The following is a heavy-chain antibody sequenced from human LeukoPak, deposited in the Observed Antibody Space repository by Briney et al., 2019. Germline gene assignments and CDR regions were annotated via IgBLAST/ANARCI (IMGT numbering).Heavy chain of an antibody. J-gene: IGHJ3*02. D-gene: IGHD1-1*01. V-gene: IGHV4-59*08. CDR1: GGSISGYF. CDR3: ARLNQLERFDAFDI. Sequence: SETLSLTCTVSGGSISGYFWSWIRQSPGKRLEWIGYIYYIVSNKYNPSLKSRVTISVDASKNQFSLKVKSVTAADTAVYYCARLNQLERFDAFDIWGQGTMVTVSS. CDR2: IYYIVSN.